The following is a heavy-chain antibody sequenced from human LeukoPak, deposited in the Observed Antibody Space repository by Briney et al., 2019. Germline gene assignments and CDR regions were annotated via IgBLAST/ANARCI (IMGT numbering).Heavy chain of an antibody. CDR1: GGSISSSSYY. V-gene: IGHV4-39*07. Sequence: PSETLSLTCTVSGGSISSSSYYWGWIRQPPGKGLEWIGSIYYSGSTYYNPSLKSRVTISVDTSKNQFSLKLSPVTAADTAVYYCARVGSGSYFYFDYWGQGTLVTVSS. CDR3: ARVGSGSYFYFDY. CDR2: IYYSGST. J-gene: IGHJ4*02. D-gene: IGHD1-26*01.